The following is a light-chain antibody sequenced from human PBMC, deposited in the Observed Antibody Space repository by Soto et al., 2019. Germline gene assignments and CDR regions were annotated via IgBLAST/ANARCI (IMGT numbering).Light chain of an antibody. Sequence: KVMTQSPATLSVSPGERANLSCRASQSVNSNLAWYQRKPGQAPRLLLYGASTRATGIPARFSGSGSGTEFTLTISSLQSEDSAVYYCQQYNDWPLTFGGGTKVEI. CDR3: QQYNDWPLT. CDR2: GAS. CDR1: QSVNSN. J-gene: IGKJ4*01. V-gene: IGKV3-15*01.